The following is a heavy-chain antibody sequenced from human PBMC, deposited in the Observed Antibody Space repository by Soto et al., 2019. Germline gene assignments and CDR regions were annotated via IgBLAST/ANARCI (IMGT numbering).Heavy chain of an antibody. CDR2: MNLDTGGT. J-gene: IGHJ4*02. Sequence: QVQLVQSGAEVKKPGASVRVSCEASGYRFTAYYIHWVRQAPGQGLEWMGRMNLDTGGTTYAQKFQGRVTMTRDTSSSTACMEVSSVKSHDTAMYYCARDGNFPLRGYSFAFDFWGQGTLITVSS. D-gene: IGHD5-18*01. V-gene: IGHV1-2*06. CDR3: ARDGNFPLRGYSFAFDF. CDR1: GYRFTAYY.